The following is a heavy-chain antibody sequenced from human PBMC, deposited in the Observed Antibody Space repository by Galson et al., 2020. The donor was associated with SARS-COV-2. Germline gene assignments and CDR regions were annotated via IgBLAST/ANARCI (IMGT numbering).Heavy chain of an antibody. J-gene: IGHJ4*02. CDR1: GFAFSNYR. CDR3: AGALAI. CDR2: IKSDGRII. V-gene: IGHV3-74*01. Sequence: LGESLTISCAASGFAFSNYRMHSVRQTPRKGPERVSRIKSDGRIITYADSVKGRFTSSRDNAKNTLYLQMNSLRSEDTALYYCAGALAIWGQGTLVTVSS.